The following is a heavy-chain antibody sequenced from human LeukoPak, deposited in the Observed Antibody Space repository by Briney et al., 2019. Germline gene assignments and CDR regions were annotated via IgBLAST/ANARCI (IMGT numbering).Heavy chain of an antibody. J-gene: IGHJ4*02. CDR3: AKVLPTSGWSSSCYFDY. CDR2: GGLT. V-gene: IGHV3-23*01. D-gene: IGHD6-19*01. Sequence: GGLTYYADSVKGRFIISRDNSKNTLSLQMNSLRAEDTAMYYCAKVLPTSGWSSSCYFDYWGQGTLVTVSS.